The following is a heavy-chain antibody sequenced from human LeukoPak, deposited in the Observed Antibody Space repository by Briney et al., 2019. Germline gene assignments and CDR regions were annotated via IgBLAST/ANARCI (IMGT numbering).Heavy chain of an antibody. D-gene: IGHD2-15*01. CDR1: GFTFNSHS. J-gene: IGHJ4*02. V-gene: IGHV3-21*04. CDR2: ISTSSSYI. Sequence: GGSLRLSCAASGFTFNSHSMNWVRQAPGKGLEWVSSISTSSSYIYYADSVKGRFTISRDNSKNTLYLQMNSLRAEDTAVYYCAKDPLYCSGGSCQTFDYWGQGTLVTVSS. CDR3: AKDPLYCSGGSCQTFDY.